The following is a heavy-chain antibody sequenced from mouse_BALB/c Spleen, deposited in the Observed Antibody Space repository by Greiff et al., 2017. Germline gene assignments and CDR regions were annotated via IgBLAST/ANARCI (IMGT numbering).Heavy chain of an antibody. CDR2: ISSGGSYT. Sequence: EVNVVESGGGLVKPGGSLKLSCAASGFTFSSYAMSWVRQSPEKRLEWVAEISSGGSYTYYPDTVTGRFTISRDNAKNTLYLEMSSLRSEDTAMYYCARDGGKFAYWGQGTLVTVSA. D-gene: IGHD2-1*01. J-gene: IGHJ3*01. V-gene: IGHV5-9-4*01. CDR3: ARDGGKFAY. CDR1: GFTFSSYA.